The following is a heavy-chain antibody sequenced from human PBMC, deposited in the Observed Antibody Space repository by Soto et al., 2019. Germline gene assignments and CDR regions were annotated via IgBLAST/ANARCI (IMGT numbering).Heavy chain of an antibody. Sequence: GGSLRLSCAASGFTFDDYTMHWVRQAPGKGLEWVSLISWDGGSTYYADSVKGRFTISRDNSKTSLYLQMNSLRTEDTALYYCAKGFLPYYDFWSGYGKDYYYYGMDVWGQGTTVTVSS. J-gene: IGHJ6*02. V-gene: IGHV3-43*01. D-gene: IGHD3-3*01. CDR2: ISWDGGST. CDR1: GFTFDDYT. CDR3: AKGFLPYYDFWSGYGKDYYYYGMDV.